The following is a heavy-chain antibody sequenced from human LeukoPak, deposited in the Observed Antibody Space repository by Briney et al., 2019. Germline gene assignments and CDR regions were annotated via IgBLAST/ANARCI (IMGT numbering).Heavy chain of an antibody. V-gene: IGHV1-18*01. Sequence: ASVKVSCKASGYTFTSYGISWVRQAPGQGLEWMGWISTCNGNTNYAQKLQDRVTMTTDTSTSTAYLELRSLTSDDTAVYYCARGTYFDYWGQGTLVTVSS. CDR3: ARGTYFDY. J-gene: IGHJ4*02. CDR1: GYTFTSYG. CDR2: ISTCNGNT.